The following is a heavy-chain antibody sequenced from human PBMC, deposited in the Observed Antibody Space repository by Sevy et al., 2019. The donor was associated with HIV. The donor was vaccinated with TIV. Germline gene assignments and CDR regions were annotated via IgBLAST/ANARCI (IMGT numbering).Heavy chain of an antibody. V-gene: IGHV3-7*01. CDR2: MKQKGREK. J-gene: IGHJ4*02. CDR3: VREGLGGFSYSLDC. CDR1: GFTFSSYW. D-gene: IGHD5-18*01. Sequence: GGSLRLSCAASGFTFSSYWMSWVRQAPGKGLEWVATMKQKGREKYLVDSVKGRFTISRDNAKHSLYLQMNSLRAEDTAVYYCVREGLGGFSYSLDCWGQGTLVTVSS.